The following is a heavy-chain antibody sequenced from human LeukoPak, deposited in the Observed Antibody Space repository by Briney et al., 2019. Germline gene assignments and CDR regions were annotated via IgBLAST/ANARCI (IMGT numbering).Heavy chain of an antibody. CDR1: GSSISSISYY. D-gene: IGHD6-13*01. V-gene: IGHV4-39*01. J-gene: IGHJ5*02. CDR2: MYYSGST. CDR3: ASQHRIAAVGTWFDP. Sequence: SETLSLTSTVSGSSISSISYYWGWIRQPPGKGLEWIGSMYYSGSTFYNPSLKSRVTISVDTSKNQFSLKLSSVTAADTAVYYCASQHRIAAVGTWFDPWGQGTLVTVSS.